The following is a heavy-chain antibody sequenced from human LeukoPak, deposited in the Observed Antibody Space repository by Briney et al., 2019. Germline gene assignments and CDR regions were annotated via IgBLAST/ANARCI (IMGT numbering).Heavy chain of an antibody. CDR2: VSGSGGYT. Sequence: GGSLRLSCSASGFTFSSYAMSWVRQAPGKGLEWVSSVSGSGGYTYYVGSVKGRFTISRDNSTNTLYLQMSSLRAEDTAIYYCAKDRPNYYDSSGHYYRRNGDYWGEGTLVTVSS. CDR1: GFTFSSYA. J-gene: IGHJ4*02. V-gene: IGHV3-23*01. CDR3: AKDRPNYYDSSGHYYRRNGDY. D-gene: IGHD3-22*01.